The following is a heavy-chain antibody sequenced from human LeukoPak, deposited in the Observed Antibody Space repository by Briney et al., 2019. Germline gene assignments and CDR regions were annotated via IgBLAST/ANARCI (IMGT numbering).Heavy chain of an antibody. Sequence: ASVKVSCKASGYTFNGYYIHWVRQGPGQGLEWMGWINPNSGSTNYAHNFQGRVTMTRDTSISTAYMELSSLRSDDTAVYYCARDHGGTTMFVDAFDIWGQGTMVTVSS. CDR1: GYTFNGYY. J-gene: IGHJ3*02. V-gene: IGHV1-2*02. D-gene: IGHD3-3*01. CDR2: INPNSGST. CDR3: ARDHGGTTMFVDAFDI.